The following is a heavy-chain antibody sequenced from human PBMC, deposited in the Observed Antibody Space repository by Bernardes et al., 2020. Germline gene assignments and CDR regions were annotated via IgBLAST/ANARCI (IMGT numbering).Heavy chain of an antibody. D-gene: IGHD3-10*01. CDR1: GFTISTYW. CDR2: INSDGSST. V-gene: IGHV3-74*01. Sequence: GGSLRLSCAASGFTISTYWIHWVRQVPGKGLEWVSRINSDGSSTSYADSVKGRFTISRDNAKNTLYLQMNSLRTEDTAVYYCARDFGIRDHWGQGTLVTVSS. CDR3: ARDFGIRDH. J-gene: IGHJ4*02.